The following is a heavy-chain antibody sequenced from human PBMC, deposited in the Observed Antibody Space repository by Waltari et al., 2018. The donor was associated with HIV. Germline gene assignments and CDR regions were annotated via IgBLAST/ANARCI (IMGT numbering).Heavy chain of an antibody. CDR2: MYNSGTT. D-gene: IGHD2-2*01. J-gene: IGHJ4*02. CDR3: ARRGDGFNQHARLDH. Sequence: QLHLPESGPGLVKPSEPLALTCTVSGGSIPSNDFYWAWLRQPPGKGLEWIGLMYNSGTTDYNPSLKSRFSMSRDTSKNRFSLRLHSVTAADTAIYYCARRGDGFNQHARLDHWGPGTLVTVSS. CDR1: GGSIPSNDFY. V-gene: IGHV4-39*01.